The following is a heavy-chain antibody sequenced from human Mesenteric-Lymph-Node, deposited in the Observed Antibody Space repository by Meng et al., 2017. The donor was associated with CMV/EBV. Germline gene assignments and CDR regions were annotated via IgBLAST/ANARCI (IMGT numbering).Heavy chain of an antibody. J-gene: IGHJ4*02. V-gene: IGHV3-30*02. CDR2: LRFDGTTD. D-gene: IGHD6-13*01. CDR1: GFNFTTYG. CDR3: ARSDSSSWYASSSVDH. Sequence: SGFNFTTYGINWVRQAPGKGLEWVAFLRFDGTTDYYADSVKGRFTISRDNSKNTLYLQMNSLRGEDTAVYYCARSDSSSWYASSSVDHWGQGILVTVSS.